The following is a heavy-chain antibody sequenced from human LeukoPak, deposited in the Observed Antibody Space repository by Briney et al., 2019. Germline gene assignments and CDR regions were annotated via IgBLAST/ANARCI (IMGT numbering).Heavy chain of an antibody. V-gene: IGHV3-9*01. CDR1: GFTFADFA. J-gene: IGHJ3*02. CDR2: ITWNSETI. CDR3: AGERPVVVITHDAFDI. Sequence: GGSLRLSCAASGFTFADFAMHWVRQAPGKGLEWVSYITWNSETIAYADSVKGRFTISRDNAKNSLYLQMNSLRAEDTAVYYCAGERPVVVITHDAFDIWGQGIMVTVSS. D-gene: IGHD3-22*01.